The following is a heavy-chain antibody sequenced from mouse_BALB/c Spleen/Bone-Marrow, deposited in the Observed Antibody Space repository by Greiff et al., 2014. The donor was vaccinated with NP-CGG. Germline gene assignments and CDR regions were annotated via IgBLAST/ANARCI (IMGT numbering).Heavy chain of an antibody. V-gene: IGHV5-4*02. CDR1: GFTFSDYY. D-gene: IGHD2-14*01. Sequence: EVKLKESGGGLVKPGGSLKLSCAASGFTFSDYYMYWVRQTPEKRLEWVATISDGGSYTYYPDSVKGRFTISRDIAKNNLYLQMSSLKSEDTAMYYCARDRGVQGYAMDYWGQGTLVTVSS. CDR3: ARDRGVQGYAMDY. CDR2: ISDGGSYT. J-gene: IGHJ4*01.